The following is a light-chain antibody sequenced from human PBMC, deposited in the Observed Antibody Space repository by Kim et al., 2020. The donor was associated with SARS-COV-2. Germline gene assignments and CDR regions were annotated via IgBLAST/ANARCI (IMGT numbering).Light chain of an antibody. CDR1: QSISSY. V-gene: IGKV1-39*01. Sequence: ATVGDRVTITCRASQSISSYLNWYQQKPGKAPKLLIYAASSLQSGVPSRFSGSGSGTDFTLTISSLQPEDFATYYCQQSYSTPRTFGQGTKVEIK. CDR3: QQSYSTPRT. CDR2: AAS. J-gene: IGKJ1*01.